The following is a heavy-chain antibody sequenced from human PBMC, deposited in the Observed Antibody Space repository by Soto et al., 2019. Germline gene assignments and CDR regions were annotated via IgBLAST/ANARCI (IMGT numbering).Heavy chain of an antibody. V-gene: IGHV4-34*01. CDR1: GGSFSGYY. CDR2: INHSGST. J-gene: IGHJ4*02. CDR3: ARGRGYSYGYVSATDY. Sequence: QVQLQQWGAGLLKPSETLSLTCAVYGGSFSGYYWSWIRQPPGKGLGWIGEINHSGSTNYNPSLKSRVTISVDTSKNQFSLKLSSVTAADTAVYYCARGRGYSYGYVSATDYWGQGTLVTVSS. D-gene: IGHD5-18*01.